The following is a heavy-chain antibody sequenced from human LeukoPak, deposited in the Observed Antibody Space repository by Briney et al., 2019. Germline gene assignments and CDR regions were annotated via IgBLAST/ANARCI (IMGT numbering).Heavy chain of an antibody. CDR2: IYHSGST. J-gene: IGHJ3*02. V-gene: IGHV4-30-2*01. Sequence: PSETLSLTCTVSGGSISSYSWSWIRQPPGKGLEWIGYIYHSGSTYYNPSLKSRVTISVDRSKNQFSLKLSSVTAADTAVYYCARGADAFDIWGQGTMVTVSS. CDR3: ARGADAFDI. CDR1: GGSISSYS.